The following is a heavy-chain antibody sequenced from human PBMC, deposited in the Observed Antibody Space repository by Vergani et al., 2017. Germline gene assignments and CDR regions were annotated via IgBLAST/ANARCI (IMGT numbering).Heavy chain of an antibody. CDR3: TKGSRRIVGAANTIDY. J-gene: IGHJ4*02. CDR2: IYPGDSDT. V-gene: IGHV5-51*03. CDR1: GYSFTSYW. Sequence: EVQLVQSGAEVKKPGESLKISCKGSGYSFTSYWIGWVRQMPGKGLEWMGIIYPGDSDTRYSPSFQGQVTISADKSISTAYLQWSSLRAEDTAVYYCTKGSRRIVGAANTIDYWGQGTLVTVSS. D-gene: IGHD1-26*01.